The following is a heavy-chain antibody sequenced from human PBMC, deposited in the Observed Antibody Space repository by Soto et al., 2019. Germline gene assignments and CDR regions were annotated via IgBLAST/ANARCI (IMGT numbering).Heavy chain of an antibody. Sequence: QVQLVEAGGGVIQPGKSLRLSCAASGFAFSADAMHWVRQAPGKGLEWVAVLWADGSRQFYLDSVKGRFSISRDNSKNDVYLQMNSLRIGETAMYFCVGSTGYWGLSYKWGQRTLGSVSS. CDR3: VGSTGYWGLSYK. CDR1: GFAFSADA. V-gene: IGHV3-33*01. D-gene: IGHD3-22*01. CDR2: LWADGSRQ. J-gene: IGHJ4*02.